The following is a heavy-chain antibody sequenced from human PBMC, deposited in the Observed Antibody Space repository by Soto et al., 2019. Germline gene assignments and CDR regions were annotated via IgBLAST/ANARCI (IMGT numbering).Heavy chain of an antibody. CDR3: ASTTYNWNFDP. D-gene: IGHD1-20*01. CDR1: GGSISSSSSY. V-gene: IGHV4-39*01. CDR2: IYYSGST. J-gene: IGHJ5*02. Sequence: SETLSLTCTVSGGSISSSSSYWGWIRQPPGKGLEWIGSIYYSGSTYYNPSLKSRVTISVDTSKNQFSLKLSSVTAADTAVYYRASTTYNWNFDPWGQGTLVTVSS.